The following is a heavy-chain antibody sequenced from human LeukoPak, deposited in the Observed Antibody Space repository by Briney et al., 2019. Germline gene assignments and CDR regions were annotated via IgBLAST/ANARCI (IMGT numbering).Heavy chain of an antibody. J-gene: IGHJ6*03. CDR1: GDSVSSNSAA. Sequence: SQTLSLTCAISGDSVSSNSAAWNWIRQSPSRGLEWLGRTYYRSKWYNDYAVSVKSRITINPDTSKNQFSLQLNSVTPEDTAVYYCARVRKSSGWYSSRYYYYYMDVWGKGTTVTVSS. V-gene: IGHV6-1*01. D-gene: IGHD6-19*01. CDR3: ARVRKSSGWYSSRYYYYYMDV. CDR2: TYYRSKWYN.